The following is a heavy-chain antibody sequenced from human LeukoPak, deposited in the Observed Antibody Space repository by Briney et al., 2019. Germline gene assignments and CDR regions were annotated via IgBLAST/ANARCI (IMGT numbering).Heavy chain of an antibody. D-gene: IGHD5-12*01. CDR1: GFTFSSYA. J-gene: IGHJ4*02. Sequence: PGGSLRLSCAASGFTFSSYAMHWVRQAPGKGLEWVAVISYDGSNKYYADSVKGRFTISRDNSKNTLYLQMNSLRAEDTAVYYCARVGGYSGYDYHFDYWGQGTLVTVSS. V-gene: IGHV3-30*04. CDR3: ARVGGYSGYDYHFDY. CDR2: ISYDGSNK.